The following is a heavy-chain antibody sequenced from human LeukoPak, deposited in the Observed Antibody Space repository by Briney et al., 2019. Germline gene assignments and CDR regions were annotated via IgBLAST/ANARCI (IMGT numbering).Heavy chain of an antibody. Sequence: ASVKVSRKASGYTFTSYGISWVRQAPGQGLEWMGWISAYNGNTNYAQKLQGRVTMTTDTSTSTAYMELRSLRSDDTAVYYCARDLVVVPAATAGYWGQGTLVTVSS. CDR2: ISAYNGNT. CDR1: GYTFTSYG. D-gene: IGHD2-2*01. J-gene: IGHJ4*02. V-gene: IGHV1-18*01. CDR3: ARDLVVVPAATAGY.